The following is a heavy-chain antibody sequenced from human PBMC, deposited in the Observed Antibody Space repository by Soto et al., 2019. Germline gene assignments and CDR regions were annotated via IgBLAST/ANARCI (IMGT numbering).Heavy chain of an antibody. CDR1: GYTFTSYA. V-gene: IGHV1-3*01. Sequence: ASVKVSCKASGYTFTSYAMHWVRQAPGQRLEWMGWINAGNGNTKYSQKFQGRVTITRDTSASTAYMELSSLRSEDTAVYYCARSRIAVAGTKVDYWGQGTLVTVSS. J-gene: IGHJ4*02. CDR3: ARSRIAVAGTKVDY. D-gene: IGHD6-19*01. CDR2: INAGNGNT.